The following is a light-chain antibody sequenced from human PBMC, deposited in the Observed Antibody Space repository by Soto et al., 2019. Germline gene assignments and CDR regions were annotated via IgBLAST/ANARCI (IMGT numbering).Light chain of an antibody. V-gene: IGLV2-14*03. CDR1: SSDVGRYNR. CDR2: DVT. J-gene: IGLJ2*01. Sequence: SALTQPASVSGSPGQSITISCTGTSSDVGRYNRVSWYQQHPGKAPKFIIYDVTNRPSGASHRFSGSKSGNTASLTISGLEADDEADYYCSSYTTSTTLIFGGGTKLTVL. CDR3: SSYTTSTTLI.